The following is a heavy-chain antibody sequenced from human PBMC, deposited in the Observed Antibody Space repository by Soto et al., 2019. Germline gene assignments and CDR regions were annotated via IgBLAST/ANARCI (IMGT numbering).Heavy chain of an antibody. CDR1: GGSISSYY. CDR3: ASQWGKQWDY. Sequence: QVQLQESGPGLVKPSETLSLTCTVSGGSISSYYWSWIRQPPGKGLEWIGYIYYSGSTNYNPSLKSRVTISVDTSKNQFSLKLSSVTAADTAVYYCASQWGKQWDYWGQGTLVTVSS. V-gene: IGHV4-59*08. D-gene: IGHD3-16*01. CDR2: IYYSGST. J-gene: IGHJ4*02.